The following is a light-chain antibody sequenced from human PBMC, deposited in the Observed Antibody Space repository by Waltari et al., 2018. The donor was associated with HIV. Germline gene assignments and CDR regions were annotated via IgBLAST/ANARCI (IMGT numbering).Light chain of an antibody. V-gene: IGKV4-1*01. Sequence: DIVMTQSPDSLAVSLGERATINCKSSQNILYNSNNKNYLAWYQQKPGQPLKLLIYWASTRESGVPDRFSGSGSGTDFTLTISSLQAEDVAVYYCQQYYNTPFTFGPGTKAEIK. CDR2: WAS. J-gene: IGKJ3*01. CDR3: QQYYNTPFT. CDR1: QNILYNSNNKNY.